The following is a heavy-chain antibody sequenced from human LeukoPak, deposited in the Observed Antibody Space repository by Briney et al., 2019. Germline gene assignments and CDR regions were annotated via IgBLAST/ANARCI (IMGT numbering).Heavy chain of an antibody. CDR2: IFPTGST. CDR3: ARMAGRTLDH. D-gene: IGHD1-7*01. Sequence: SQTLSLTCAVSGGSISTIGYSWSWIRRPPGKGLEWIGCIFPTGSTSYSPSLKSRVTISLDRSKNLFSMTLNSVTAADTAVYYCARMAGRTLDHWGQGTLVTVSS. CDR1: GGSISTIGYS. V-gene: IGHV4-30-2*01. J-gene: IGHJ4*02.